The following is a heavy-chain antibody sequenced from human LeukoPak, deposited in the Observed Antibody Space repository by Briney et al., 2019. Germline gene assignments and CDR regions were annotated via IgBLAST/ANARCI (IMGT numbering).Heavy chain of an antibody. J-gene: IGHJ4*02. D-gene: IGHD6-19*01. V-gene: IGHV5-51*01. CDR2: IFPGDSDT. CDR3: ARGGYSSGWFPPFDH. Sequence: GESLKISCKTSGYIFTSYWIGWVRQMPGKGLDWMGSIFPGDSDTKYSPSFRGQVTISADESISTAFLHWSSLKASDTAIYYCARGGYSSGWFPPFDHWGQGTPVTVSS. CDR1: GYIFTSYW.